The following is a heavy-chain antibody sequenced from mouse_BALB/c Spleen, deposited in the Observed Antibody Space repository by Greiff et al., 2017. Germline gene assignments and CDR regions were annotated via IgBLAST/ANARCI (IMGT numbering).Heavy chain of an antibody. V-gene: IGHV5-6-2*01. J-gene: IGHJ3*01. D-gene: IGHD2-1*01. Sequence: EVMLVESGGGLVKLGGSLKLSCAASGFTFSSYYMSWVRQTPEKRLELVAAINSNGGSTYYPDTVKGRFTISRDNAKNTLYLQMSSLKSEDTALYYCARLIYYGNPFAYWGQGTLVTVSA. CDR1: GFTFSSYY. CDR3: ARLIYYGNPFAY. CDR2: INSNGGST.